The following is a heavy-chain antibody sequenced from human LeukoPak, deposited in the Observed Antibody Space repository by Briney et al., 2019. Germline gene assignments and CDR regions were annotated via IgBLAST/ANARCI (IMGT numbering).Heavy chain of an antibody. CDR1: GFTFSNYA. CDR3: TKGTIWLPFDY. J-gene: IGHJ4*02. CDR2: ISGSGGST. V-gene: IGHV3-23*01. Sequence: GRSLRLSCAASGFTFSNYAMSWARQAPGKGLEWVSAISGSGGSTYYADSVKGRFTISRDNSKNTLYLQMNSLRAEDTAVYYCTKGTIWLPFDYWGQGTLVTVSS. D-gene: IGHD5-18*01.